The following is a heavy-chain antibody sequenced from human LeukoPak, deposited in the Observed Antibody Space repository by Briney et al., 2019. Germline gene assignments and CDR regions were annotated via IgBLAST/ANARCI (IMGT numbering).Heavy chain of an antibody. CDR3: ATVTALTGTYYMDV. Sequence: SETLSLTCTVSGGSISSRNYYWRWIRQPAGKGLEWIGRISTSGSTNYNPSLKSRVTVSVDSSKNQFSLKLTSVTAADTAVYYCATVTALTGTYYMDVWGKGTTVTVSS. CDR1: GGSISSRNYY. V-gene: IGHV4-61*02. D-gene: IGHD6-19*01. J-gene: IGHJ6*03. CDR2: ISTSGST.